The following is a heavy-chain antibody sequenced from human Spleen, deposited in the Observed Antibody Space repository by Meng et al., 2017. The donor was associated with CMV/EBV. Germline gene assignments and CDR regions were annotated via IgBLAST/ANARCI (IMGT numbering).Heavy chain of an antibody. Sequence: SISSSSYYWGWIRQPPGKGLEWIGSIYYSGSTYYNPSLKSLVTISVDTSKNQFSLKLSSVTAADTAVYYCARTHYDFWSGYPNWFDPWGQGTLVTVSS. J-gene: IGHJ5*02. D-gene: IGHD3-3*01. CDR3: ARTHYDFWSGYPNWFDP. V-gene: IGHV4-39*07. CDR1: SISSSSYY. CDR2: IYYSGST.